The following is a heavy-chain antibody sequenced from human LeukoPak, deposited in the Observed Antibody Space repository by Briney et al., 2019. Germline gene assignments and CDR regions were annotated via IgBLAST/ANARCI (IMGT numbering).Heavy chain of an antibody. CDR2: IYPDDSDT. CDR3: ARLPRFLTAGWGPDY. D-gene: IGHD3-16*01. CDR1: GYSFTSYW. J-gene: IGHJ4*02. V-gene: IGHV5-51*01. Sequence: KHGESLKISCKGSGYSFTSYWIGWVRQMPGKGLEWMGVIYPDDSDTRYSPSFEGQVTFSADKSNTTAYLQWSRLQASDTAVYYCARLPRFLTAGWGPDYWGQGTLVTVSS.